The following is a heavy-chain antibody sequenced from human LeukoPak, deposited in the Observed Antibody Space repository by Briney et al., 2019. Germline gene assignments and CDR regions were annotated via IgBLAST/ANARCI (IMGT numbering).Heavy chain of an antibody. D-gene: IGHD1-26*01. CDR3: ASRTWVGAGYYAFDI. J-gene: IGHJ3*02. CDR2: RGSDGTT. V-gene: IGHV3-23*01. CDR1: GFTFSNQA. Sequence: GGSLRLSCAASGFTFSNQAVRWVGQAPGKGLEWVAARGSDGTTYYADALKGRFTISGDNSKNTVYLQLSSLRLEDTAVYYCASRTWVGAGYYAFDIWGQGTMVTVSS.